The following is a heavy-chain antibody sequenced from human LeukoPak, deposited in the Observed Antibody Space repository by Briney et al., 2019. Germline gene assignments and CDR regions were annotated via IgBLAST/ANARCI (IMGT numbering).Heavy chain of an antibody. CDR2: ISYDGTNK. D-gene: IGHD1-7*01. CDR1: GFTFSTYG. Sequence: GGSLRLSCAASGFTFSTYGMHWVRQAPGKGLEWVALISYDGTNKYYADSVEGRFTISRDNSKNTLFLQMNSLRPEDTAVYYCAKLRVVFNWNYAYYFDSWGQGTLVTVSS. V-gene: IGHV3-30*18. CDR3: AKLRVVFNWNYAYYFDS. J-gene: IGHJ4*02.